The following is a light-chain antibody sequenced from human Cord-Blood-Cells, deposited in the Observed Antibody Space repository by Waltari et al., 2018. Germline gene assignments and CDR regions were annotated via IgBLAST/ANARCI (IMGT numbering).Light chain of an antibody. CDR2: GAS. Sequence: EIVMTQSPATLSVSHGERATLSCRASQSVSSNLAWYQQKPGQAPRLLIYGASTSATGIPARFSGSGSGTEFTLTISSLQSEDFAVYYCQQYNNWPITFGQGTRLEIK. CDR1: QSVSSN. J-gene: IGKJ5*01. V-gene: IGKV3-15*01. CDR3: QQYNNWPIT.